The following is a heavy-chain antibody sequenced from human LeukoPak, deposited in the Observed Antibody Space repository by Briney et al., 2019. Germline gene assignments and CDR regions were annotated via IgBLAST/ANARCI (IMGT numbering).Heavy chain of an antibody. V-gene: IGHV3-11*04. Sequence: GGSLRLSCAASGFTFSDYYMSWIRQAPGKGLEWVSYISSSGSTIYYADSVKGRFTISRDNAKNSLYLQMNSLRAEDTAVYYCARNLVWGYSYGPAGYWGQGTLVTVSS. J-gene: IGHJ4*02. CDR3: ARNLVWGYSYGPAGY. CDR1: GFTFSDYY. D-gene: IGHD5-18*01. CDR2: ISSSGSTI.